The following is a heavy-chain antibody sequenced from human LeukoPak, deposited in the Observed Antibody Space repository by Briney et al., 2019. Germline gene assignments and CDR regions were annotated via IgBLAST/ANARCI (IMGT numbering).Heavy chain of an antibody. Sequence: PSETLSLTCTVSGGSISSSSYYWGWIRQPPGKGLEWIGSIYYSGSTYYNPSLKSRVTISVDTSKNQFSLKLSSVTAADTAVYYCARDAVMGYCSSTSCSLAVAAQLDYWGQGTLVTVSS. D-gene: IGHD2-2*01. CDR2: IYYSGST. CDR3: ARDAVMGYCSSTSCSLAVAAQLDY. V-gene: IGHV4-39*02. CDR1: GGSISSSSYY. J-gene: IGHJ4*02.